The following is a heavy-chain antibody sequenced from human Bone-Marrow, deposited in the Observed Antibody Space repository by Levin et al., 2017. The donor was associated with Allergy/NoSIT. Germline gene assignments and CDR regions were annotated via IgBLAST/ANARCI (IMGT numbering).Heavy chain of an antibody. J-gene: IGHJ4*02. V-gene: IGHV3-7*03. D-gene: IGHD5-12*01. CDR3: GRESRGYDWE. CDR1: GFTFSTSW. CDR2: INEDGSAT. Sequence: GGSLRLSCAASGFTFSTSWMSWVRQTPGKGLEWVANINEDGSATHYVDSVAGRFTISRDNAKNSLYLHMDSLRDEDTALYYCGRESRGYDWEWGQGTLVTVSS.